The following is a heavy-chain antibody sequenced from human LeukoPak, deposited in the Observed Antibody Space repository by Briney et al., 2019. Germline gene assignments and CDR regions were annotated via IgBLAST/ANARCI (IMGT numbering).Heavy chain of an antibody. CDR1: GLSISNFW. V-gene: IGHV3-7*01. Sequence: PGGSLRLSCAASGLSISNFWMSWVRQAPGKGLEWVAHIKEDGSEKRYVDSVKGRFTISRDSASLYLQMNSLRAEDTAVYCCARAPRGGYSGSYLDYWGQGTLVTVSS. CDR2: IKEDGSEK. D-gene: IGHD1-26*01. J-gene: IGHJ4*02. CDR3: ARAPRGGYSGSYLDY.